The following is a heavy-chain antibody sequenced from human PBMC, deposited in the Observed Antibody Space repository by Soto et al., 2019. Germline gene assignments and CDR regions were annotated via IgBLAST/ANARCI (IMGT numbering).Heavy chain of an antibody. CDR2: ISYDGSNK. J-gene: IGHJ6*02. CDR1: GFTFSSYG. D-gene: IGHD2-8*01. Sequence: QVQLVESGGGVVQPGRSLRLSCAASGFTFSSYGMHWVRQAPGTGLAWVAVISYDGSNKYYADSVKGRFTISRDNSKNTLYLQMNSLRAEDTAVYYCAKVLPVYAPLYYYYGMDVWGQGTTVTVSS. V-gene: IGHV3-30*18. CDR3: AKVLPVYAPLYYYYGMDV.